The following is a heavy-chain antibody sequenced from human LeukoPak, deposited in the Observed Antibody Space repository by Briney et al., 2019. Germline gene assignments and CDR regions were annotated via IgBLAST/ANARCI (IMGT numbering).Heavy chain of an antibody. CDR1: GGSISSSSYY. V-gene: IGHV4-39*07. CDR3: ARDSYSYGYYYFDY. Sequence: SETLSPTCTVSGGSISSSSYYWGWIRQPPGKGLEWIGSIYYSGSTYYNPSLKSRVTISVDTSKNQFSLKLSSVTAADPAVYYCARDSYSYGYYYFDYWGQGTLVTVSS. CDR2: IYYSGST. J-gene: IGHJ4*02. D-gene: IGHD5-18*01.